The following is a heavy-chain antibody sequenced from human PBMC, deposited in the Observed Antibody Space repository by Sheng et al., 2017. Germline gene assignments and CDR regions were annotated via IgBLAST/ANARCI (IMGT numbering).Heavy chain of an antibody. D-gene: IGHD3-16*01. Sequence: QVQLQQWGAGLLKPSETLSLTCAVYGGSFSGYYWSWIRQPPGKGLEWIGEINHSGSTNYNPSLKSRVTISVDTSKNQFSLKLSSVTAADTAVYYCARGHGIGPYAVRFSSWYFDLWGRGTLVTVSS. CDR3: ARGHGIGPYAVRFSSWYFDL. V-gene: IGHV4-34*01. J-gene: IGHJ2*01. CDR1: GGSFSGYY. CDR2: INHSGST.